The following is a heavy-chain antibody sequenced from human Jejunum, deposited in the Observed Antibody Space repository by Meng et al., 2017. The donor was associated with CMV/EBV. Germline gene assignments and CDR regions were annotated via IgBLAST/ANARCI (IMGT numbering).Heavy chain of an antibody. CDR1: GFSLATSGAG. Sequence: QITLKESGPTLVKPTQTLTLTCTFSGFSLATSGAGVGWIRQPPGKALELLALIFWDNEKRYSPSLKTRLTITKDTSQNQVVLTMINMDPVDTATYYCARINDFWNGYPFDYWGQGTLVTVSS. D-gene: IGHD3-3*01. CDR2: IFWDNEK. CDR3: ARINDFWNGYPFDY. J-gene: IGHJ4*02. V-gene: IGHV2-5*02.